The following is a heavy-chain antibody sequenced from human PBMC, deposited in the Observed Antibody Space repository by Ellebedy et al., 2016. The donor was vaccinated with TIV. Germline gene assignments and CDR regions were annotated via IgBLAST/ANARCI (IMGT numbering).Heavy chain of an antibody. CDR3: ARMYSSSWPKNYYYYYGMDV. V-gene: IGHV4-34*01. J-gene: IGHJ6*02. Sequence: SETLSLTCTVSGGSISSYYWSWIRQPPGKGLEWIGEINHSGSTNYNPSLKSRVTISVDTSKNQFSLKLSSVTAADTAVYYCARMYSSSWPKNYYYYYGMDVWGQGTTVTVSS. CDR1: GGSISSYY. D-gene: IGHD6-13*01. CDR2: INHSGST.